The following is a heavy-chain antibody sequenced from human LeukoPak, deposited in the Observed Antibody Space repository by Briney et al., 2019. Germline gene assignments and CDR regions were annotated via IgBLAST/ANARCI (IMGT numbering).Heavy chain of an antibody. CDR2: IYHSGST. D-gene: IGHD3-22*01. CDR3: ARGITYYYDSSGYQRGYWFDP. Sequence: SETLSLTCAVSGGSISSGGYSWSWIRQPPGKGLEWIGYIYHSGSTYYNPSLKSRVTISVDRSKDQFSLKLSSVTAADTAVYYCARGITYYYDSSGYQRGYWFDPWGQGTLVTVSS. J-gene: IGHJ5*02. V-gene: IGHV4-30-2*01. CDR1: GGSISSGGYS.